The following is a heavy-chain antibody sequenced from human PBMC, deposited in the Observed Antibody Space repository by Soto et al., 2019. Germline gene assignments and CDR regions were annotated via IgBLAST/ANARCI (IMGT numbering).Heavy chain of an antibody. CDR1: GFTVSSNY. D-gene: IGHD7-27*01. CDR3: ARYLTGMPSGPLAY. V-gene: IGHV3-53*01. CDR2: IYSGGNT. Sequence: EVQLVESGGGLIQPGGSLRLACATSGFTVSSNYMSWVRQAPGKGLEWVSVIYSGGNTYYADYVKGRFTISRDNSKNTLYLQMNSLRAEDTAVYYCARYLTGMPSGPLAYWGQGTLVTVSS. J-gene: IGHJ4*02.